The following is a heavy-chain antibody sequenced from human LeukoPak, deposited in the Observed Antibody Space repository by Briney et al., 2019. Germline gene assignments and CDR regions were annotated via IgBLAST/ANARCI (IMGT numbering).Heavy chain of an antibody. CDR3: ARVYGDTANCDY. CDR2: MWFDGSKE. D-gene: IGHD5-18*01. CDR1: GFTFSSYG. J-gene: IGHJ4*02. Sequence: PGRSLRLSCAASGFTFSSYGMHWVRQAPGKGLEWVAVMWFDGSKEYYADSAKGRFTISRDNSKNTLWLQMNSLRAEDTAVYYCARVYGDTANCDYWGQGTPVTVSS. V-gene: IGHV3-33*01.